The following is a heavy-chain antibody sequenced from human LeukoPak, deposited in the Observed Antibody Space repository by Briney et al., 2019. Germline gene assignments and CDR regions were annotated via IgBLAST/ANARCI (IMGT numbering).Heavy chain of an antibody. V-gene: IGHV4-4*07. CDR1: GGSISSYY. CDR2: IYTSGST. Sequence: SETLSLTCTVSGGSISSYYWSWIRQPAGKGLEWIGRIYTSGSTNYNPSLKSRVTMSVDTSKNQFSLKLSSVTAADTAVYYCASIAHYYDSSGYYSGWYFQHWGQGTLVTVSS. CDR3: ASIAHYYDSSGYYSGWYFQH. D-gene: IGHD3-22*01. J-gene: IGHJ1*01.